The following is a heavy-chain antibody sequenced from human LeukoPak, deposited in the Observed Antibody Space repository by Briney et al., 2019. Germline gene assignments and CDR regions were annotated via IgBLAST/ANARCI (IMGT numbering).Heavy chain of an antibody. D-gene: IGHD3-10*01. CDR2: INHSGST. Sequence: SETLFLTCAVYGGSFSGYYWSWIRQPPGKGLEWIGEINHSGSTNYNPSLKSRVTISVDTSKNQFSLKLSSVTAADTAVYYCARDLYYYGSGSHSIPSYWGQGTLVTVSS. J-gene: IGHJ4*02. CDR3: ARDLYYYGSGSHSIPSY. CDR1: GGSFSGYY. V-gene: IGHV4-34*01.